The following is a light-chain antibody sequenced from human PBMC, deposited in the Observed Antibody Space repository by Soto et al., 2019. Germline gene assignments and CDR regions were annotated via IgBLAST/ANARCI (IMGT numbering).Light chain of an antibody. J-gene: IGLJ2*01. CDR3: AAWDDSLNGVV. Sequence: QSVLTQPPLASGTPGQRVTISCSGSSSNIGGNTVNWYQQLPGTAPKLLIYKNDQRPSGVPDRFSGSKSGTSASLAISGLQSEDEADYYCAAWDDSLNGVVFGGGTQLTVL. CDR1: SSNIGGNT. V-gene: IGLV1-44*01. CDR2: KND.